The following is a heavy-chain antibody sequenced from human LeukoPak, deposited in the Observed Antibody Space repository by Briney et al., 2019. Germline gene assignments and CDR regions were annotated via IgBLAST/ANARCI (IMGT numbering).Heavy chain of an antibody. D-gene: IGHD2-8*01. CDR1: GGSISSGGYY. J-gene: IGHJ6*02. CDR3: ARLFSKCVSDPYYGMDV. V-gene: IGHV4-31*03. CDR2: IYYSGST. Sequence: SETLSLTCTVSGGSISSGGYYWSWIRQHPGKGLEWIGYIYYSGSTYYNPSLKSRVTISVDTSKNQFSLKLSSVTAADTAVYYCARLFSKCVSDPYYGMDVWGQGTTVTVSS.